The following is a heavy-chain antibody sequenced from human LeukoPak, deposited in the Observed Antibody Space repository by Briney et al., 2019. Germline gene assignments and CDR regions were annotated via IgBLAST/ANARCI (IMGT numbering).Heavy chain of an antibody. D-gene: IGHD4-17*01. Sequence: SETLSLTCALSGGSISSGGYSWSWLRQPPGKGLEWIGYIYHSGSTYYNPSLKSRVTISVDRSKNQFSLKLSSVTAADTAVYYCARDYGDYVPWYFDLWGRGTLVTVSS. CDR3: ARDYGDYVPWYFDL. J-gene: IGHJ2*01. V-gene: IGHV4-30-2*01. CDR2: IYHSGST. CDR1: GGSISSGGYS.